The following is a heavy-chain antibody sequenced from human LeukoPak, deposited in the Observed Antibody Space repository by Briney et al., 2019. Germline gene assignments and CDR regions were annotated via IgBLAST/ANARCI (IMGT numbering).Heavy chain of an antibody. CDR2: IYHSGST. Sequence: KSSQTLSLTCAVSGGSISSGGYSWSWIRQPPGKGLEWIGYIYHSGSTYYNPSLKSRVTISVDRSKNQFSLKLSSVTAADTAVYYCASSYGDYAGLDYWGQGTLVTVSS. CDR3: ASSYGDYAGLDY. D-gene: IGHD4-17*01. V-gene: IGHV4-30-2*01. J-gene: IGHJ4*02. CDR1: GGSISSGGYS.